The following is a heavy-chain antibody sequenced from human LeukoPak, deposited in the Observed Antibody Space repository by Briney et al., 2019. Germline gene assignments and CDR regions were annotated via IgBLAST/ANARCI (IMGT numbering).Heavy chain of an antibody. CDR1: GYTFTSYA. V-gene: IGHV7-4-1*02. CDR3: ARGGSSSWYLPHPYYYYYGMDV. Sequence: ASVKVSCKASGYTFTSYAMNWVRQAPGQGLEWMGWINTNTGNPTYAQGFTGRFVFSLDTSVSTAYLQISSLKAEGTAVYYCARGGSSSWYLPHPYYYYYGMDVWGQGTTVTVSS. J-gene: IGHJ6*02. D-gene: IGHD6-13*01. CDR2: INTNTGNP.